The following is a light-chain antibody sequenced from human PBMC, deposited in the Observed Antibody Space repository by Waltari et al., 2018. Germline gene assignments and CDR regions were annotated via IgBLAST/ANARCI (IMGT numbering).Light chain of an antibody. J-gene: IGKJ5*01. V-gene: IGKV1-9*01. Sequence: IQLTQSPSSLSASVGDRVTITCRASQGISSLLAWYQQKPGKAPKVLSYAASTSQSGVPSRFSGSGSGTDFTLTISSLQPEDFATYYCHQLNSYPITFGQGTRLEIK. CDR1: QGISSL. CDR2: AAS. CDR3: HQLNSYPIT.